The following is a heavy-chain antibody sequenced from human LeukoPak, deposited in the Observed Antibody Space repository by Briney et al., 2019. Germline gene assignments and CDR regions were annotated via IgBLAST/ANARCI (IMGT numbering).Heavy chain of an antibody. Sequence: GGSLRLSCVASGFTFSDYWMSWVRQAPGKGLEWVAHIKHDASEKYYVDSVKGRFTISRDNAKNSLYLPMNSVRSEDTAVYYCARTTKYSFDIWGQGTMVTVSS. CDR2: IKHDASEK. V-gene: IGHV3-7*04. CDR1: GFTFSDYW. CDR3: ARTTKYSFDI. J-gene: IGHJ3*02. D-gene: IGHD2/OR15-2a*01.